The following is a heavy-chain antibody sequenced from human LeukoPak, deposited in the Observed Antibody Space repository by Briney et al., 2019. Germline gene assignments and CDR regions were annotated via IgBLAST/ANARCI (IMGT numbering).Heavy chain of an antibody. Sequence: SETLSLTCAVYGGSFSGYYWSWIRQPPGKGLEWIGEINHSGSTNYNPSLKSRVTILVDTSKNQFSLKLSSVTAAGTAVYYCARARYCSSTSCYGTFDYWGQGTLVTVSS. CDR1: GGSFSGYY. V-gene: IGHV4-34*01. D-gene: IGHD2-2*01. CDR2: INHSGST. J-gene: IGHJ4*02. CDR3: ARARYCSSTSCYGTFDY.